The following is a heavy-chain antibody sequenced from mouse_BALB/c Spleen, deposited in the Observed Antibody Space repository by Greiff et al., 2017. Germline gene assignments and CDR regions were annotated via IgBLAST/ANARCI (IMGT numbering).Heavy chain of an antibody. CDR2: ISYDGSN. D-gene: IGHD2-14*01. CDR3: ARAYYRYVYFDY. V-gene: IGHV3-6*02. CDR1: GYSITSGYY. J-gene: IGHJ2*01. Sequence: EVKLEESGPGLVKPSQSLSLTCSVTGYSITSGYYWNWIRQFPGNKLEWMGYISYDGSNNYNPSLKNRISITRDTSKNQFFLKLNSVTTEDTATYYCARAYYRYVYFDYWGQGTTLTVSS.